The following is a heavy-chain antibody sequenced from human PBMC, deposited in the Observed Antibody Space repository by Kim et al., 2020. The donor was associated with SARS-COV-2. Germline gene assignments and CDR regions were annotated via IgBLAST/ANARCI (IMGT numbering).Heavy chain of an antibody. Sequence: GGSLRLSCAASGFTFSSYSMNWVRQAPGKGLEWVSSISSSSSYIYYADSVKGRFTISRDNAKNSLYLQMNSLRAEDTAVYYCARAYSSCWAYFDYWGQGTLVTVSS. CDR1: GFTFSSYS. CDR3: ARAYSSCWAYFDY. J-gene: IGHJ4*02. CDR2: ISSSSSYI. V-gene: IGHV3-21*01. D-gene: IGHD6-19*01.